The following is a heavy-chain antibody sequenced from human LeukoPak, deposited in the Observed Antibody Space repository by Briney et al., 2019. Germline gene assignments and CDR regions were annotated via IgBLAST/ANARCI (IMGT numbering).Heavy chain of an antibody. CDR1: GFAFSSYS. Sequence: PGGSLRLSCAASGFAFSSYSMNWVRQAPGKGLEWVSSISGRTSYIYYADSVRGRFTISRDNAKNSLYLQMNSLRGEDTAVYYCARAAYSSTWYSRYFDLWGRGTLVTVSS. D-gene: IGHD6-13*01. J-gene: IGHJ2*01. CDR2: ISGRTSYI. V-gene: IGHV3-21*01. CDR3: ARAAYSSTWYSRYFDL.